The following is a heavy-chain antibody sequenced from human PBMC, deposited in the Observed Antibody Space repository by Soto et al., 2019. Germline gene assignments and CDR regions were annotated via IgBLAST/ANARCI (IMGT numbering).Heavy chain of an antibody. D-gene: IGHD2-15*01. CDR1: GYTFTGYY. CDR3: ARALEVLSSGSPPIFWFDP. CDR2: INPNSGGT. V-gene: IGHV1-2*04. J-gene: IGHJ5*02. Sequence: ASVKVSCKASGYTFTGYYMHWVRQAPGQGLEWMGWINPNSGGTNYAQKFQGWVTMTRDTSISTAYMELSRLRSDDTAVYYCARALEVLSSGSPPIFWFDPWDQGTLVTVSS.